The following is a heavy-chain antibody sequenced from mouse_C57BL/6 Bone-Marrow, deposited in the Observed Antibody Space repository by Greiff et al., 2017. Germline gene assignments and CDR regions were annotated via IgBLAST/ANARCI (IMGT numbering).Heavy chain of an antibody. Sequence: VQLQQSGAELVRPGASVTLSCKASGYTFTDYEMHWVKQTPVHGLEWIGAIDPETGGTAYNQKFKGKAILTADKSSRTAYMELRSLTSEDSAVYYCTRPGFTTVFDYWGQGTTLTVSS. V-gene: IGHV1-15*01. CDR1: GYTFTDYE. CDR3: TRPGFTTVFDY. CDR2: IDPETGGT. D-gene: IGHD1-1*01. J-gene: IGHJ2*01.